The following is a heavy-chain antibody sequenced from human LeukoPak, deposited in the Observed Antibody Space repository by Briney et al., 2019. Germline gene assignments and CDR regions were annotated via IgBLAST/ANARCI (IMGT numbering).Heavy chain of an antibody. D-gene: IGHD3-3*01. V-gene: IGHV3-11*01. CDR3: AREVGYDFWSGYWYYYGMDV. J-gene: IGHJ6*02. CDR2: ISSSGSTI. Sequence: GGSLRLSCAASGFTFSSYAMSWIRQAPGKGLEWVSYISSSGSTIYYADSVKGRFTISRDNAKNSLYLQMNSLGAEDTAVYYCAREVGYDFWSGYWYYYGMDVWGQGTTVTVSS. CDR1: GFTFSSYA.